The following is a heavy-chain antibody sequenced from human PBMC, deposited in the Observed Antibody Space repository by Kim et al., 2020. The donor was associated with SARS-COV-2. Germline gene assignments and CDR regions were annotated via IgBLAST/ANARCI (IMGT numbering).Heavy chain of an antibody. J-gene: IGHJ4*02. Sequence: SETLSLTCTVSGGSISTGSYYWSWIRQPAGKGLEWIGRIYTSGSTNYNPSLKSRVTISVDTSKNQFSLKLSSVTAADTAVYYCARGPYDGSGYWPYYFDSWGQGTLVTVSS. CDR3: ARGPYDGSGYWPYYFDS. CDR1: GGSISTGSYY. V-gene: IGHV4-61*02. D-gene: IGHD3-22*01. CDR2: IYTSGST.